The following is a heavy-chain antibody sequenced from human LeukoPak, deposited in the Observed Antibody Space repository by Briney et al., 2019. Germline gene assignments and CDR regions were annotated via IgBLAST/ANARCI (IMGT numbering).Heavy chain of an antibody. D-gene: IGHD6-13*01. CDR3: AKDPRFRQQLARGHNWFDP. CDR2: ISSSGSTI. CDR1: GFTFSDYY. V-gene: IGHV3-11*01. J-gene: IGHJ5*02. Sequence: GGSLRLSCAASGFTFSDYYMSWIRQAPGKGLEWVSYISSSGSTIYYADSVKGRFTISRDNAKNSLYLQMNSLRAEDTAVYYCAKDPRFRQQLARGHNWFDPWGQGTLVTVSS.